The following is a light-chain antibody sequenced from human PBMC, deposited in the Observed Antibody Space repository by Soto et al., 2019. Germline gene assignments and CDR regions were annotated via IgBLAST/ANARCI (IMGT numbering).Light chain of an antibody. CDR2: DAS. J-gene: IGKJ4*01. CDR1: QSVSSY. V-gene: IGKV3-11*01. Sequence: EIVLTQSPATLSLSPGERATLSCRASQSVSSYLAWYQQKPGQAPRLLIYDASNRATGIPARFSGSGSGTDFTLTISSLEPKDFAVYYCQQRSNWRALTFGGGTKVEIK. CDR3: QQRSNWRALT.